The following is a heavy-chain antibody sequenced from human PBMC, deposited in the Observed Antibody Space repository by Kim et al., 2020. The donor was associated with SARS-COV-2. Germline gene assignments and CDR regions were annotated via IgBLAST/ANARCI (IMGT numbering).Heavy chain of an antibody. V-gene: IGHV1-2*05. CDR1: GHTFTGSY. CDR2: VNTNSGGT. CDR3: ASSDITLAGRWFLDV. D-gene: IGHD6-19*01. Sequence: ASVKVSCKASGHTFTGSYIHWMRQVPGQGLEWMGRVNTNSGGTNYPQKFQGRVTMTRDTSTRTAYMELSRLTSDDAGVYYCASSDITLAGRWFLDVWGRG. J-gene: IGHJ2*01.